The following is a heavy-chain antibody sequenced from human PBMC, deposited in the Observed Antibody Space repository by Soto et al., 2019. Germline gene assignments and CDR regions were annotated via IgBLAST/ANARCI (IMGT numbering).Heavy chain of an antibody. J-gene: IGHJ4*02. Sequence: PSETLSLTCTVSGGSISSSSYYWGWIRQPPGKGLEWIGSIYYSGSIYYNTSLKSRITISVDTSKNQFSLKMRSETAAEKAVYYFARHSPLGPYYYYGSGSYFDYWGQGTLVTVSS. CDR1: GGSISSSSYY. CDR3: ARHSPLGPYYYYGSGSYFDY. V-gene: IGHV4-39*01. CDR2: IYYSGSI. D-gene: IGHD3-10*01.